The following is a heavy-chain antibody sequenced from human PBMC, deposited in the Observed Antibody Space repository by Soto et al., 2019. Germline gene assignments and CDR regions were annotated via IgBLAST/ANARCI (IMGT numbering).Heavy chain of an antibody. CDR3: ARGVADGSGSYYFGWFDP. V-gene: IGHV4-31*03. Sequence: QVQLQESGPGLVKPSQTLSLTCTVSGGSISSGGYYWSWIRQHPGKGLEWIGYIYYSGSIYYNPSLKSRVTLSVDTSKNQFSLKLSSVTAADTAVYYCARGVADGSGSYYFGWFDPWGQGTLVTVSS. D-gene: IGHD3-10*01. CDR2: IYYSGSI. J-gene: IGHJ5*02. CDR1: GGSISSGGYY.